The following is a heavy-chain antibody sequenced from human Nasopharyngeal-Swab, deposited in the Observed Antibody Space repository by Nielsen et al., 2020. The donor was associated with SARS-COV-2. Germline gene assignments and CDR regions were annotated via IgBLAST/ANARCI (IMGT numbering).Heavy chain of an antibody. V-gene: IGHV3-21*01. CDR1: GFTFSSYS. D-gene: IGHD1-7*01. J-gene: IGHJ4*02. Sequence: GESLKISCAASGFTFSSYSMNWVRQAPGKGLEWVSSISSSSSYIYYADSVKGRFTISRDNAKNSLYLQMNSLRAEDTVVYYCARSSPKTKGMHDYWGQGTLVTVSS. CDR3: ARSSPKTKGMHDY. CDR2: ISSSSSYI.